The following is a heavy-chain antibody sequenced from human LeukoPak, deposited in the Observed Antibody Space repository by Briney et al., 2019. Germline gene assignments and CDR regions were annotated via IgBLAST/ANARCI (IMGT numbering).Heavy chain of an antibody. V-gene: IGHV1-18*01. J-gene: IGHJ4*02. D-gene: IGHD1-26*01. CDR3: ARDLRGSWGPGFDY. CDR2: ISAYNGNT. CDR1: GYTFTSHG. Sequence: ASVKVSCKASGYTFTSHGISWVRQAPGQGLEWVGWISAYNGNTNYAQKLQGRVTMTTDTSTSTAYMELRSLRSDDTAVYYCARDLRGSWGPGFDYWGQGTLVTVSS.